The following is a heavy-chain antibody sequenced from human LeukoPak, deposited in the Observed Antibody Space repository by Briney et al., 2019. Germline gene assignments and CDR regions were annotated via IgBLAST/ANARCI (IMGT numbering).Heavy chain of an antibody. V-gene: IGHV6-1*01. D-gene: IGHD6-19*01. Sequence: SQTLSLTCAIPGDSVSSNSAAWNWIRQSPSRGLEWLGRTYYRSKWYNDYAVSVKSRITINPDTSKNQFSLQLNSVTPEDTAVYYCARGGIAVAGNPSYNWFDPWGQGTLVTVSS. CDR2: TYYRSKWYN. J-gene: IGHJ5*02. CDR1: GDSVSSNSAA. CDR3: ARGGIAVAGNPSYNWFDP.